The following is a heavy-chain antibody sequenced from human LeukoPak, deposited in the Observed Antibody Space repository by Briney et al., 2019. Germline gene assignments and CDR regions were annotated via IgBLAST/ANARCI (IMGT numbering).Heavy chain of an antibody. V-gene: IGHV4-61*08. CDR1: GGSISSGGYY. J-gene: IGHJ3*02. CDR3: ASVGELSHRDAFDI. Sequence: PSQTLSLTCTVSGGSISSGGYYWSWIRQPPGKGLEWIGYIYYSGSTNYNPSLKSRVTISVDTSKNQFSLKLSSVTAADTAVYYCASVGELSHRDAFDIWGQGTMVTVSS. D-gene: IGHD3-16*02. CDR2: IYYSGST.